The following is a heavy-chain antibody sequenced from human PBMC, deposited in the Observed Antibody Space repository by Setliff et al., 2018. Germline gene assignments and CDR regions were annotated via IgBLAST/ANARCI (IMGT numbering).Heavy chain of an antibody. D-gene: IGHD5-18*01. V-gene: IGHV4-59*01. J-gene: IGHJ6*02. CDR1: GGSFSTYF. CDR2: IYHNGNT. CDR3: ARDRTAYSYGLDV. Sequence: PSETLSLTCAVYGGSFSTYFWSWIRQPPGKGLEWIGYIYHNGNTNFNPSLKSRVNMSVDTSKNQIALNLKSVTAADTAVYYCARDRTAYSYGLDVWGQGTTVTVSS.